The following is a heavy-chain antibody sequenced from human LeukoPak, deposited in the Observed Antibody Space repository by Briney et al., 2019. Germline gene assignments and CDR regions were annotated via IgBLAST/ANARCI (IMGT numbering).Heavy chain of an antibody. D-gene: IGHD3-10*01. J-gene: IGHJ3*02. V-gene: IGHV3-23*01. CDR3: ARDTHYYGSGSPAFDI. CDR2: ISGSGGST. Sequence: GGSLRLSCAASGFTFSSYAMSWVRQAPGKGLEWVSAISGSGGSTYYADSVKGRFTISRDNSKNTLYLQMNSLRAEDTAVYYCARDTHYYGSGSPAFDIWGQGTMVTVSS. CDR1: GFTFSSYA.